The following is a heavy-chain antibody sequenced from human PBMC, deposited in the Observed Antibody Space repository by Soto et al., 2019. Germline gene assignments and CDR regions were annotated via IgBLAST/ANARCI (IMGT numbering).Heavy chain of an antibody. CDR1: GGSISSGGYY. J-gene: IGHJ5*02. V-gene: IGHV4-31*03. Sequence: QVQLQESGPGLVKPSQTLSLTCTVSGGSISSGGYYWSWIRQHPGKGLEWIGYIYYSGSTCYNPSLKSRVTISVDTSKNQFSLKLSSVTAADTAVYYCARERGGYCSSTSCYAGWFDPWGQGTLVTVSS. D-gene: IGHD2-2*01. CDR3: ARERGGYCSSTSCYAGWFDP. CDR2: IYYSGST.